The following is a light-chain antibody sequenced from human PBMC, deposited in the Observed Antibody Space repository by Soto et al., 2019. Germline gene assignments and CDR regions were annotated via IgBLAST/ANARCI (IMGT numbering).Light chain of an antibody. CDR3: QQADSFPIT. CDR1: EDINSR. J-gene: IGKJ5*01. Sequence: DIQMTQSPSSVSASEGDRVTISCRASEDINSRLAWYQQKPGNAPKLLIYAAFILQSGVPSKFSGHGSGTDFTLSISSLQPEDFATYYCQQADSFPITFGPGTRLDIK. V-gene: IGKV1-12*01. CDR2: AAF.